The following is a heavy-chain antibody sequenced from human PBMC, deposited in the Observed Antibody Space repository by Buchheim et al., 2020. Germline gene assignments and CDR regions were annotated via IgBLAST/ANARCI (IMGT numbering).Heavy chain of an antibody. CDR1: GGSISSSSYY. V-gene: IGHV4-39*01. J-gene: IGHJ4*02. D-gene: IGHD2-15*01. CDR3: ARRASSLGTVVFPQTIDY. CDR2: IYYSGST. Sequence: QLQLQESGPGLVKPSETLSLTCTVSGGSISSSSYYWGWIRQPPGKGLEWIGSIYYSGSTYYNPSLKSRVTISVDTSKNQFSLKLSSVTAADTAVYYCARRASSLGTVVFPQTIDYWGQGTL.